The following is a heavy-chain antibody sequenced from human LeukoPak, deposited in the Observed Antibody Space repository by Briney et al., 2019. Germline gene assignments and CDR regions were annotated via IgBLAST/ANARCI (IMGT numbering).Heavy chain of an antibody. V-gene: IGHV1-18*01. CDR3: ARDRGRGYCSGGSCYGSDY. D-gene: IGHD2-15*01. J-gene: IGHJ4*02. CDR1: GYTFTSYG. Sequence: ASVKVSCKASGYTFTSYGISWVRQAPGQGLEWMGWISAYNGNTNYAQKLRGRVTMTTDTSTSTAYMELRSLRSDDTAVYYCARDRGRGYCSGGSCYGSDYWGQGTLVTVSS. CDR2: ISAYNGNT.